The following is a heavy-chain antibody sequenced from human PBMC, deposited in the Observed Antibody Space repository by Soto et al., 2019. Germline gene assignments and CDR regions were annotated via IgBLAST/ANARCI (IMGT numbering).Heavy chain of an antibody. V-gene: IGHV3-21*01. CDR1: GFTFSTYS. Sequence: EVQLVESGGGLVAPGGSLRLSCAASGFTFSTYSMNWVRQAPGKGLEWVSSITSNNNYIHYAASVEGRFTISRDNAKNSLYLKMNSLRVEDTAVYYCGRDTNFFASGSGVDYWGQGTLVTVSS. CDR2: ITSNNNYI. D-gene: IGHD3-10*01. J-gene: IGHJ4*02. CDR3: GRDTNFFASGSGVDY.